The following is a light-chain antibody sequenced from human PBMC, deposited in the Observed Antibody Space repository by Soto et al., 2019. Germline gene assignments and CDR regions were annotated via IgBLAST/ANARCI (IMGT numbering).Light chain of an antibody. Sequence: SYELTQPPSVSVAPGQTARVTCGGANIARKGVHWYRQTPGQAPVMVLYDDSARPSGIPERFSGSNSGNTATLTISNIEAGDEADYYCQVWDYTSEQTYVFGSGTKVTVL. CDR2: DDS. J-gene: IGLJ1*01. V-gene: IGLV3-21*02. CDR1: NIARKG. CDR3: QVWDYTSEQTYV.